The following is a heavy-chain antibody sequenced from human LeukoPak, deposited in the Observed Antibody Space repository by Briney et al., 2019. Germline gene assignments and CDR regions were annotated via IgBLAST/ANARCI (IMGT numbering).Heavy chain of an antibody. CDR2: IYYSGDT. CDR3: ARAGTMVRGVIRKGYMDV. J-gene: IGHJ6*03. D-gene: IGHD3-10*01. Sequence: PSETLSLTCTVSGVSISSSNSYWGWIRQPPGKGLEWIGSIYYSGDTYYNASLKSQVSISIDTSKNQFSLKLTSVTAADTAVYYCARAGTMVRGVIRKGYMDVWGKGTTVTVSS. V-gene: IGHV4-39*01. CDR1: GVSISSSNSY.